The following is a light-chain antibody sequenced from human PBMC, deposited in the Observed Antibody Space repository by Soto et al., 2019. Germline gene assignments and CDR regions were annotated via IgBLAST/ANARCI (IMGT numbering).Light chain of an antibody. J-gene: IGKJ1*01. Sequence: EVVMTQSPDTLSVSPGERATLSCRDSQSVRSNLAWYQQRLGQAPRLLIYGASTRATGISAKISGSGAGTEFTLTISSLQSEDFAIYYCQQYNNWTRTFGQGTKVDIK. CDR2: GAS. CDR1: QSVRSN. V-gene: IGKV3D-15*01. CDR3: QQYNNWTRT.